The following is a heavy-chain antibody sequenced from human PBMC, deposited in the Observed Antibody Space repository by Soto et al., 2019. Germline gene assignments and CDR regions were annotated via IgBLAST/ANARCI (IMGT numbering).Heavy chain of an antibody. V-gene: IGHV3-23*01. Sequence: GSLRLSCAASGFTFSSYAMSWVRQAPGKGLEWVSAISGSGGSTYYADSVKGRFTISRDNSKNTLYLQMNSLRAEDTAVYYCAKDPSNDYGDYADNPYFDYWGQGTLVTVSS. CDR1: GFTFSSYA. J-gene: IGHJ4*02. D-gene: IGHD4-17*01. CDR2: ISGSGGST. CDR3: AKDPSNDYGDYADNPYFDY.